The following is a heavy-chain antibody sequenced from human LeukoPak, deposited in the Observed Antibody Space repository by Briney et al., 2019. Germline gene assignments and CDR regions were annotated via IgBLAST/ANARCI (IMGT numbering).Heavy chain of an antibody. Sequence: GASVKVSCKDSGNIFNTYGFSWVRQAPGQGLEWVGRIIPILGIANYAQKFQGRVTITADKSTSTAYMELSSLRSEDTAVYYCARSTHSRQQLFYWGQGTLVTVSS. CDR1: GNIFNTYG. CDR3: ARSTHSRQQLFY. CDR2: IIPILGIA. J-gene: IGHJ4*02. D-gene: IGHD6-13*01. V-gene: IGHV1-69*04.